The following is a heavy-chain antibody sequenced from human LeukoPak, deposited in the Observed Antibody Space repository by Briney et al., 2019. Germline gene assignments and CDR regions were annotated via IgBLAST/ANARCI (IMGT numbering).Heavy chain of an antibody. V-gene: IGHV4-39*01. CDR3: AKVDYDILTGYLGLDY. CDR1: GGSISSSSYY. J-gene: IGHJ4*02. Sequence: SETLSLTCTVSGGSISSSSYYWGWIRQPPGKGLEWIGSIYYSESTYYNPSLKGRVTISVDTSKNQFSLKLSSVTAADTAVYYCAKVDYDILTGYLGLDYWGQGTLVTVSS. D-gene: IGHD3-9*01. CDR2: IYYSEST.